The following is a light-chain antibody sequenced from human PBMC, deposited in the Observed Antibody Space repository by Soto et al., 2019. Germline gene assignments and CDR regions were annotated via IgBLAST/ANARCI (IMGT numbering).Light chain of an antibody. CDR1: SSDVGSYNL. CDR3: CSYEGSSTPLI. Sequence: QSALTQAASVSGSPGQSITISCTGTSSDVGSYNLVSWYQQHPGKAPKLMIYEVSKRPSGVSNRFSGSKSGNTASLTISGLQAEDEADYYCCSYEGSSTPLIFGTGTKLTVL. V-gene: IGLV2-23*02. J-gene: IGLJ1*01. CDR2: EVS.